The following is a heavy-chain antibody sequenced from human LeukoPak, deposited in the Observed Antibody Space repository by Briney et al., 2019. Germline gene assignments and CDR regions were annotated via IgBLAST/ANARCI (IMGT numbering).Heavy chain of an antibody. CDR2: INPNSGGT. CDR3: ARRSDDYDSSAYYH. V-gene: IGHV1-2*02. D-gene: IGHD3-22*01. J-gene: IGHJ4*02. CDR1: GYTFTGYY. Sequence: ASVKVSCKASGYTFTGYYMHWVRQAPGQGLEWVGWINPNSGGTNYAQKFQGRVTMTRDTSISTAYMELSSLRSEDTAVYYCARRSDDYDSSAYYHWGQGTLVTVSS.